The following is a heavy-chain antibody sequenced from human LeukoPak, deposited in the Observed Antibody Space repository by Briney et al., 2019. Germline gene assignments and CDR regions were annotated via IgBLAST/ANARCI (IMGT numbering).Heavy chain of an antibody. CDR1: RFTFSRYA. CDR2: ISSNGGST. J-gene: IGHJ4*01. Sequence: GGSLRLSCSASRFTFSRYAMHWVRQAPGKGLEYVSAISSNGGSTYYADSVKGRFTISRDNSKNTLYLQMSSLRAEDTAVYYCVKDGSGSDYTYYFDYWGHGTLVTVAS. V-gene: IGHV3-64D*06. CDR3: VKDGSGSDYTYYFDY. D-gene: IGHD3-10*01.